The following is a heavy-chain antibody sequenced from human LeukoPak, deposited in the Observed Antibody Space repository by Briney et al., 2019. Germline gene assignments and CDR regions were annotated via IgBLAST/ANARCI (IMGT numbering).Heavy chain of an antibody. V-gene: IGHV1-24*01. D-gene: IGHD1-7*01. CDR3: ATGTTTVGAFDI. CDR1: GYTLTELS. CDR2: FDPEDGET. Sequence: ASVKVSCKVSGYTLTELSMHWVRLAPGKGLEWMGGFDPEDGETIYAQKFQGRVTMTEDTSTDTAYMELSSLRSEDTAVYYCATGTTTVGAFDIWGQGTMVTVSS. J-gene: IGHJ3*02.